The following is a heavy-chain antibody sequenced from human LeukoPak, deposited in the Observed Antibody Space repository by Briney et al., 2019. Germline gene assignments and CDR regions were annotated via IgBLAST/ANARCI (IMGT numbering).Heavy chain of an antibody. D-gene: IGHD6-19*01. CDR3: ASGYSSGWY. CDR2: IIPIFGTA. J-gene: IGHJ4*02. V-gene: IGHV1-69*01. CDR1: GGTFSSYA. Sequence: ASVKVSCXASGGTFSSYAISWVRQARGQGLEWMAGIIPIFGTANYAQKFQGRVTITADESTSTAYMELSSLRSEDTAVYYCASGYSSGWYWGQGTLVTVSS.